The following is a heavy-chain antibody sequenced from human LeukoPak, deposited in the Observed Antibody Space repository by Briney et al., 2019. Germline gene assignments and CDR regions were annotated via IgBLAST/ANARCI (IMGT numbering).Heavy chain of an antibody. CDR1: GYTFTSYD. Sequence: GSLKLSCKASGYTFTSYDINWVRQAPGQGLEWMGWMNPNSGNTCYAHTVQGRVTITRNNSINTPYMQLNSLRSEDTAVYYCGRATVLRYSYGYGVAAYFFDLWGEGTVVSVFS. CDR3: GRATVLRYSYGYGVAAYFFDL. J-gene: IGHJ4*02. D-gene: IGHD5-18*01. V-gene: IGHV1-8*01. CDR2: MNPNSGNT.